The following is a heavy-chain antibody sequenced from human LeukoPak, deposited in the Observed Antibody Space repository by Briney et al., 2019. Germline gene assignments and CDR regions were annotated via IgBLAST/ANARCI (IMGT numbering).Heavy chain of an antibody. CDR3: AREAYYDSSGYSHDAFDI. D-gene: IGHD3-22*01. J-gene: IGHJ3*02. CDR1: GGTISSYY. Sequence: SETLSLTCTVSGGTISSYYWSWIRQPPGKGLEWIGYIYYSGSTNYNPSLKSRVTISVDTSKNQFSLKLSSVTAADTAVYYCAREAYYDSSGYSHDAFDIWGQRTMVTVSS. V-gene: IGHV4-59*01. CDR2: IYYSGST.